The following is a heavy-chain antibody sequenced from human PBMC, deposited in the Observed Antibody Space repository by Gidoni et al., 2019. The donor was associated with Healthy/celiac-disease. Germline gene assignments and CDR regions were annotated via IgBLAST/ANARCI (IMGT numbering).Heavy chain of an antibody. D-gene: IGHD1-26*01. CDR2: IYYSGST. J-gene: IGHJ4*02. V-gene: IGHV4-59*01. CDR1: GGSISSYY. CDR3: ASTQSSGSYYFNY. Sequence: QVQLQESGPGLVKPSETLSLTCTVSGGSISSYYWSWIRQPPGKGLEWIGYIYYSGSTNYKPALKSRVTISVDTSKNQFSLKLSSVTAADTAVYYCASTQSSGSYYFNYWGQGTLVTVSS.